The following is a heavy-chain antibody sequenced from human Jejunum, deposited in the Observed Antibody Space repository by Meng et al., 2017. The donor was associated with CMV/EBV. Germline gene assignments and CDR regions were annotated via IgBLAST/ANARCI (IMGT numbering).Heavy chain of an antibody. CDR2: ISHSGIT. CDR1: GDSISRNTY. Sequence: VSGDSISRNTYWSWVRQPPGKGLEWIGEISHSGITKYTPSLKSRVTISADKTKNYFSLNLISVTAADTGVYFCARSSGYWSLDYWGQGTLVTVSS. V-gene: IGHV4-4*01. J-gene: IGHJ4*02. CDR3: ARSSGYWSLDY. D-gene: IGHD2-8*02.